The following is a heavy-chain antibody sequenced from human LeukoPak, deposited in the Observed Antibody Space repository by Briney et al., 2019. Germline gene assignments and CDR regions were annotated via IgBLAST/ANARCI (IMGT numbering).Heavy chain of an antibody. CDR2: TRSKVNGWTT. J-gene: IGHJ4*02. CDR3: ARGERAFDH. Sequence: GGSLRLSCTFSGLSFSDSAVTWVRQAAGKGLEWIGCTRSKVNGWTTEYAASEKGRITIYRDESKSIAYLEWDSLTTEYTAVYICARGERAFDHWGQGTLVTVSS. CDR1: GLSFSDSA. D-gene: IGHD3-16*01. V-gene: IGHV3-49*04.